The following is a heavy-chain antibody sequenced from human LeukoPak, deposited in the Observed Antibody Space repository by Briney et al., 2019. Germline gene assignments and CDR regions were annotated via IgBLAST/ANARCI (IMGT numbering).Heavy chain of an antibody. V-gene: IGHV3-11*01. CDR1: GFTFSDYY. J-gene: IGHJ4*02. CDR2: ISSSGSTI. D-gene: IGHD3-10*01. CDR3: ARYFITSIDY. Sequence: PGASLRLSCAASGFTFSDYYMGCIRQAPGKGLKWLSYISSSGSTIYYADSVKCPFTISRDNAKNSLYLQMNSLRAEDTAVYYCARYFITSIDYWGQGTLVTVSS.